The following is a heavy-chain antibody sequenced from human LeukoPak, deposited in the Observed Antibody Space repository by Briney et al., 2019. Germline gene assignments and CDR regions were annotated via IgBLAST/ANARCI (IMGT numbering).Heavy chain of an antibody. J-gene: IGHJ4*02. D-gene: IGHD3-3*01. Sequence: GGSLRLSCAASGFTFSSYSMNWVRQAPGKGLEWVSSISSSSSYIYYADSVKGRFTISRDNAKNSLYLQMNSLRAEDTAVYYCARGGYDFWSGYRGKLDYWGQGTLVTVSS. V-gene: IGHV3-21*01. CDR1: GFTFSSYS. CDR2: ISSSSSYI. CDR3: ARGGYDFWSGYRGKLDY.